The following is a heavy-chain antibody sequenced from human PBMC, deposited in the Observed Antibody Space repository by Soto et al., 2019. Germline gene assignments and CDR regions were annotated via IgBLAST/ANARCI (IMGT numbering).Heavy chain of an antibody. CDR3: VKGDRKGDV. J-gene: IGHJ6*02. CDR2: ISGSGGSI. V-gene: IGHV3-23*01. Sequence: EVQLLESGGGLVQPGGSLRLSCAASGFTFSTYAMNWVRQAPGNGLEWVSAISGSGGSIHYADSVKGRFTISRDNSKNTLYLQMNSLRDEDMAVYHCVKGDRKGDVWGQGTTVTVSS. CDR1: GFTFSTYA.